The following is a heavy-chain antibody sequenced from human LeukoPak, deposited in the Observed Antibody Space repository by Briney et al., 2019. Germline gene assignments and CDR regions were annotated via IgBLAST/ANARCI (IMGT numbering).Heavy chain of an antibody. CDR2: IGTAGDT. D-gene: IGHD3-16*01. CDR1: GFTFSSSD. Sequence: GGSLRLSCAASGFTFSSSDMHWVRQPTGKGLEWVSAIGTAGDTHYPGSVKGRFTISRENAKKSLYLQMNSLRAGDTAVYYCARGSGGAFDIWGQGTMVTVSS. CDR3: ARGSGGAFDI. J-gene: IGHJ3*02. V-gene: IGHV3-13*01.